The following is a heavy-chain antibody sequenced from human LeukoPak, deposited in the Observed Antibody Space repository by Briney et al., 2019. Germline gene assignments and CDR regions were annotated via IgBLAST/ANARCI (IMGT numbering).Heavy chain of an antibody. V-gene: IGHV5-51*01. CDR2: MYPGDSDT. D-gene: IGHD3-10*01. CDR1: GYSFTNHW. Sequence: GESLKISCKGSGYSFTNHWIGWVRQMPRKGLEWMGIMYPGDSDTRYSPSFQGQITISADKSISTTYLQWSSLKATDAAIYYCAASTYGSGSYVAFDSWGQGTLVSVSS. J-gene: IGHJ4*02. CDR3: AASTYGSGSYVAFDS.